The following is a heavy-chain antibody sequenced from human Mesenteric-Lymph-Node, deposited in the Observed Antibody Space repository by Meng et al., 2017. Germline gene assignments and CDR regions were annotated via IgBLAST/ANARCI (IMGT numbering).Heavy chain of an antibody. CDR1: GYTFTGYY. J-gene: IGHJ4*02. D-gene: IGHD3-10*01. Sequence: QVQLVQCGAEVKKPGASVKVSCKASGYTFTGYYMHWVRQAPGQWLEWMGWINPNSGGTNYAQKFQGRVTITADESTSTAYMELSSLRSEDTAVYYCARSITMVRGDAAFDYWGQGTLVTVSS. CDR2: INPNSGGT. V-gene: IGHV1-2*02. CDR3: ARSITMVRGDAAFDY.